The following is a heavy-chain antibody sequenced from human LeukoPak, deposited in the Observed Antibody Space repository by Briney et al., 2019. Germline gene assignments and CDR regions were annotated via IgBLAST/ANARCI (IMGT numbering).Heavy chain of an antibody. V-gene: IGHV1-69-2*01. J-gene: IGHJ4*02. CDR3: ATALIMYYDFWSGPFDY. D-gene: IGHD3-3*01. CDR1: GYTFTDYY. Sequence: ASVKVSCKVSGYTFTDYYMHWVQQAPGKGLEGMGLVDPEDGETIYAEKFQGRVTITADTSTDTAYMELSSLRSEDPAVYYCATALIMYYDFWSGPFDYWGQGTLVTVSS. CDR2: VDPEDGET.